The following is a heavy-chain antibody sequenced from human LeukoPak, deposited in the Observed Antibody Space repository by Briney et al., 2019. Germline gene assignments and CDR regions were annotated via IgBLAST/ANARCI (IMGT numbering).Heavy chain of an antibody. Sequence: GGSLRLSCAASGFTFRTYWMHWARQAPGKGLVWVSCINSDGSSPSYADSVKGRFTISRDNAKNTVYLLMNSLRAEDTAVYYCARWGSSSWYPMDVWGQGTTVTVSS. CDR1: GFTFRTYW. D-gene: IGHD6-13*01. V-gene: IGHV3-74*01. CDR2: INSDGSSP. CDR3: ARWGSSSWYPMDV. J-gene: IGHJ6*02.